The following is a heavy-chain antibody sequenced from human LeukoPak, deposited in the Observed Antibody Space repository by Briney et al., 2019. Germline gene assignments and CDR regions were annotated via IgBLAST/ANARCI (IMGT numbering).Heavy chain of an antibody. CDR3: ARGRPVLLWFGEPSNWFDP. D-gene: IGHD3-10*01. CDR2: INHSGST. V-gene: IGHV4-34*01. J-gene: IGHJ5*02. Sequence: SETLSLTCAVYGGSFSGYYWSWIRQPPGKGLEWIGEINHSGSTNYNPSLKSRVTISVDTSKNQFSLKLSSVTAADTAVYYCARGRPVLLWFGEPSNWFDPWGQGTLGTVSS. CDR1: GGSFSGYY.